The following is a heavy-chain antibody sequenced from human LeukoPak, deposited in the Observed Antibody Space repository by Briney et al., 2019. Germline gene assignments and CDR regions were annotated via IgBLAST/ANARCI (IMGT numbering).Heavy chain of an antibody. CDR3: AKDRYDFWSGYPEYYFDY. V-gene: IGHV3-30*02. CDR2: IRYDGSNK. Sequence: GGSLRLSCAASGFTFSSYGMHWVRQAPGKGLEWVAFIRYDGSNKYYADYVKGRFTISRDNSKNTLYLQMNSLRAEDTAVYYCAKDRYDFWSGYPEYYFDYWGQGTLVTVSS. D-gene: IGHD3-3*01. J-gene: IGHJ4*02. CDR1: GFTFSSYG.